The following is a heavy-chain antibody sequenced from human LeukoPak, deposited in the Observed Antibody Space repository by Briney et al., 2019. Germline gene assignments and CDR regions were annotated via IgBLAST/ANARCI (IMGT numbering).Heavy chain of an antibody. CDR3: AKDHRYCSGATCTDFDY. J-gene: IGHJ4*02. V-gene: IGHV3-30*18. D-gene: IGHD2-15*01. Sequence: TGGSLILSCAASGFTFSSYGMHWVRQAPGKGLEWVAFTSYDGSNKFYADSVKGRFTISRDNSKNTLYLQMNSLRAEDTAVYYCAKDHRYCSGATCTDFDYWGQGTLVTVSS. CDR2: TSYDGSNK. CDR1: GFTFSSYG.